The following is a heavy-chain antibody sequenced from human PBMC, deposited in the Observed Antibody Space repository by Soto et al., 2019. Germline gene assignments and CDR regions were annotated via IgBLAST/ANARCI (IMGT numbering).Heavy chain of an antibody. D-gene: IGHD4-4*01. J-gene: IGHJ3*02. CDR3: AREPPTGKVAFDI. CDR1: GFTISRNY. Sequence: GSLRLSCAASGFTISRNYMNWVRQAPGKGLEWVSVTYSGGSTYYADSVKGRFTISRDNSKNTLYLQMNSLRAEDTAVYYCAREPPTGKVAFDIWGQGTMVTVSS. V-gene: IGHV3-53*01. CDR2: TYSGGST.